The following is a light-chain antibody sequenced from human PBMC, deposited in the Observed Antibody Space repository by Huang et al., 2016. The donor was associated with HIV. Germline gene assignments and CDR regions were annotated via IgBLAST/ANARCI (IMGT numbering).Light chain of an antibody. Sequence: DVVMTQSPLSLPVTLGQPASISCGSSQSLLHSDGNTYLIWLQQRPGHSPRRLIYKVSNRDSGVPDRCSGSGSGSDFTLRISRVEPEDVGVYYCMQGTRWPLTFGGGTKVEMK. V-gene: IGKV2-30*02. CDR3: MQGTRWPLT. CDR1: QSLLHSDGNTY. CDR2: KVS. J-gene: IGKJ4*01.